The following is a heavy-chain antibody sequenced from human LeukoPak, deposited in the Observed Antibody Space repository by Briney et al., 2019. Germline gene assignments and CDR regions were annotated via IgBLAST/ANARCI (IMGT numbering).Heavy chain of an antibody. CDR1: GASISGSGYY. J-gene: IGHJ6*03. Sequence: SETLSLTCAVSGASISGSGYYWGWIRQPPGKGLEWIGNIYCSGSTYYNASLQSRVTISIDMSKNEFSLKLSSVTAADTAVYYCARSHSDWDYYYYYMDVWGKGTTVTVSS. D-gene: IGHD3-9*01. CDR2: IYCSGST. CDR3: ARSHSDWDYYYYYMDV. V-gene: IGHV4-39*07.